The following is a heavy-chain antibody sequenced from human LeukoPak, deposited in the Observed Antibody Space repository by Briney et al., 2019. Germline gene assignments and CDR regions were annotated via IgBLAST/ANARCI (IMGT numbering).Heavy chain of an antibody. CDR3: ARGIAARLKNYYYYMDV. Sequence: SETLSLTCTVSGGSFSSNSYYWSWIRQPAGKGLEWIGRIYTSGSTNYNPSLKSRVTISVDTSKNQFSLKLSSVTAADTAVYYCARGIAARLKNYYYYMDVWGKGTTVTVSS. D-gene: IGHD6-6*01. CDR2: IYTSGST. CDR1: GGSFSSNSYY. V-gene: IGHV4-61*02. J-gene: IGHJ6*03.